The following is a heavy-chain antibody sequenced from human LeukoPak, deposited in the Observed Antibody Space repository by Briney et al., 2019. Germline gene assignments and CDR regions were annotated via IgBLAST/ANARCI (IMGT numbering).Heavy chain of an antibody. V-gene: IGHV4-34*01. Sequence: PSETLSLTCAVYGGSFSGYYRSWIRQPPGKGLEWIGEINHSGSTNYDPSLKSRVTISVDTSKNQFSLKLSSVTAADTAVYYCARLCQNGGSPRRMYYYGMDVWGQGTTVTVSS. CDR2: INHSGST. D-gene: IGHD2-8*01. J-gene: IGHJ6*02. CDR1: GGSFSGYY. CDR3: ARLCQNGGSPRRMYYYGMDV.